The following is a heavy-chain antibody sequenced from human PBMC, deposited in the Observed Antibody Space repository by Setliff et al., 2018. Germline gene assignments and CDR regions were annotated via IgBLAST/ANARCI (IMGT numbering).Heavy chain of an antibody. D-gene: IGHD3-3*01. CDR3: ARGYRGYYNFWSGSQGANWFDP. Sequence: ASVKVSCKASGYTFTSYAMNWVRQAPGQGLEWMGWINTNTGNPTYAQGFTGRFVFSLDTSVSTAYLQISSLKAEDTAVYYCARGYRGYYNFWSGSQGANWFDPWGQGTPVTVSS. CDR1: GYTFTSYA. J-gene: IGHJ5*02. CDR2: INTNTGNP. V-gene: IGHV7-4-1*02.